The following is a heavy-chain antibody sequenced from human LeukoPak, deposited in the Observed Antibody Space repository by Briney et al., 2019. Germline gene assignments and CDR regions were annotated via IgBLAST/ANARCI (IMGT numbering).Heavy chain of an antibody. CDR3: AKSGYSSGWWTNFDY. V-gene: IGHV3-23*01. CDR1: GFTFGSYA. Sequence: GGSLRLSCAASGFTFGSYAMSWVRQAPGKGLEWVSAISGSGGSTYYADSVKGRFTISRDNSKNTLYLQMNSLRAEDTAVYYCAKSGYSSGWWTNFDYWGQGTLVTVSS. D-gene: IGHD6-13*01. J-gene: IGHJ4*02. CDR2: ISGSGGST.